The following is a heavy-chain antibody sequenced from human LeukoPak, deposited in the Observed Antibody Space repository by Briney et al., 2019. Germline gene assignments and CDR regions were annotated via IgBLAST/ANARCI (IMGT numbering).Heavy chain of an antibody. CDR3: ARDQYLDC. J-gene: IGHJ4*02. CDR2: ISRGGNSI. CDR1: GFTFTDYY. V-gene: IGHV3-11*01. Sequence: GGSLRLSCAASGFTFTDYYMGWIRQAPGKGLEWVSSISRGGNSIYYADSVRGRFTISRDNAKNSLYLQMNSLRAEDTAVYYCARDQYLDCRGQGTLVTVSS.